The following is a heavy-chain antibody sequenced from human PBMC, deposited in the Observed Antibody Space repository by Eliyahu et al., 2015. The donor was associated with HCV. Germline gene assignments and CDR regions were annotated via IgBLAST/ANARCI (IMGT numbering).Heavy chain of an antibody. CDR1: GFTFSXYA. V-gene: IGHV3-23*01. CDR3: AKGVTAIPERGGFDY. CDR2: ISGSGGST. J-gene: IGHJ4*02. D-gene: IGHD2-21*02. Sequence: EVQLLESGGGLVQPGGSLRLSCAASGFTFSXYAMSWVRQAPGKGLEWVSAISGSGGSTYYADSVKGRFTISRDNSKNTLYLQMNSLRAEDTAVYYCAKGVTAIPERGGFDYWGQGTLVTVSS.